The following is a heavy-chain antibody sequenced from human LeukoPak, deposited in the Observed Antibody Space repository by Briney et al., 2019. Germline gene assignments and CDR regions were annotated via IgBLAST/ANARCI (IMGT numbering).Heavy chain of an antibody. CDR1: GFTFSSYE. J-gene: IGHJ6*02. D-gene: IGHD3-3*01. CDR3: ARVLPDFWSGQIYYYYYGMDV. Sequence: GGSLRLSCAASGFTFSSYEMNWVRQAPGKGLEWVSYISSSGSTIYYADSVKGRFTISRDNAKNSLYLQMNSLRAEDTAVYYCARVLPDFWSGQIYYYYYGMDVWGRGTTVTVSS. CDR2: ISSSGSTI. V-gene: IGHV3-48*03.